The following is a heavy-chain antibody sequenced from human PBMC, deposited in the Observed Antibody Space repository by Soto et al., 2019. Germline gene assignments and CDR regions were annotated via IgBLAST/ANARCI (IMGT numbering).Heavy chain of an antibody. Sequence: GGSLRLSCAASGFTFSSYDMSWVRQAPGKGLEWVSGVSASGSITSYADSAKGRFTISRDNAKNTMFLQMNSLRAEDTAVYFYAKGDCSGGRCYRGFDYWGQGTLVTV. V-gene: IGHV3-23*01. J-gene: IGHJ4*02. CDR2: VSASGSIT. CDR3: AKGDCSGGRCYRGFDY. CDR1: GFTFSSYD. D-gene: IGHD2-15*01.